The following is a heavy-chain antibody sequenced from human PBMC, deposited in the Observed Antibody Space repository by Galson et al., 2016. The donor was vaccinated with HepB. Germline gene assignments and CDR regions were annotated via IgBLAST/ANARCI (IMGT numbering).Heavy chain of an antibody. V-gene: IGHV3-43*02. J-gene: IGHJ3*01. CDR2: ISGDGYDT. CDR1: GFTFDDYA. D-gene: IGHD3-3*01. Sequence: SLRLSCAASGFTFDDYAMNWVRQAPGKGPEWVSLISGDGYDTYYADSVKGRFSTSRDNNKNSVFLQMNSLRPEDSALYYCAKDLGDTSVFGVIIPDAFDVWGQGTMVTVSS. CDR3: AKDLGDTSVFGVIIPDAFDV.